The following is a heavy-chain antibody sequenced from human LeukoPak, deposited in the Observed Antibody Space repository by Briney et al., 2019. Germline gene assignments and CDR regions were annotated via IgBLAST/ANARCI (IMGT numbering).Heavy chain of an antibody. J-gene: IGHJ4*02. D-gene: IGHD1-26*01. CDR2: ISDSGEST. CDR1: GFTFSNNA. CDR3: AKGPWD. Sequence: PGGSLRLSCAASGFTFSNNAMSWVRQTPGKGLEWVSGISDSGESTFYADSVKGRFTISRDNSKNTLNLQMNSLRAEDTAVYYCAKGPWDWGQGTLVTVSS. V-gene: IGHV3-23*01.